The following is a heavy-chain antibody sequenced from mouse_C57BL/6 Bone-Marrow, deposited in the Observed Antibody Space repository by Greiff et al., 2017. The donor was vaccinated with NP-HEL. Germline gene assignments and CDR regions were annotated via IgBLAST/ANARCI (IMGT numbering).Heavy chain of an antibody. V-gene: IGHV1-26*01. CDR1: GYTFTDHY. D-gene: IGHD2-4*01. J-gene: IGHJ1*03. Sequence: EVQLQQSGPELVKPGAPVKISCKASGYTFTDHYMNWVKPSHGTSLEWIGDINPNNGGTSYNQKFKGTATLTVDKSSSTAYMVLRSLTSDDSAVYYCADDYGYWYFDVWGTGTTVTVSS. CDR3: ADDYGYWYFDV. CDR2: INPNNGGT.